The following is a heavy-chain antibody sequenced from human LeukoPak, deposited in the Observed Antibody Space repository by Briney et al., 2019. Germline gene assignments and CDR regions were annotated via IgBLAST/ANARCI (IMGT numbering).Heavy chain of an antibody. CDR3: AKASYDSSGYYLSYYFDY. J-gene: IGHJ4*02. Sequence: PGGSLRLSCAASGFTFSSYAMSWVRQAPGKGLEWVSAISGSGGSTYYADSVKGRFTISRDNSKNTLYLQMNSLRAEDTAVYYCAKASYDSSGYYLSYYFDYWGQGTLVTVSS. CDR1: GFTFSSYA. CDR2: ISGSGGST. D-gene: IGHD3-22*01. V-gene: IGHV3-23*01.